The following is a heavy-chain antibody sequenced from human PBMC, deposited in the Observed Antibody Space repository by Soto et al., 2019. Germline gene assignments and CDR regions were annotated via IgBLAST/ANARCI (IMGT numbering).Heavy chain of an antibody. V-gene: IGHV3-53*01. D-gene: IGHD5-12*01. J-gene: IGHJ4*02. Sequence: HPGGSLRLSCAASGFTVSSNYMSWVRQAPGKGLEWVSVIYSGGSTYYADSVKGRFTISRDNSKNTLYLQMNSLRAEDTAVYYCARHSLGASGYLAGGSDYWGQGTLVTVSS. CDR1: GFTVSSNY. CDR3: ARHSLGASGYLAGGSDY. CDR2: IYSGGST.